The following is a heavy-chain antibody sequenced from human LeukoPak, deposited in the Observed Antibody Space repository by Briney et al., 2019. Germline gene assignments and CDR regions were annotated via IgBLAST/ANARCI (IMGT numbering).Heavy chain of an antibody. CDR1: GFTFSDYY. V-gene: IGHV3-23*01. J-gene: IGHJ4*02. CDR3: AKEGRFLEWSDAFDY. CDR2: ISDSGGST. D-gene: IGHD3-3*01. Sequence: GGSLRLSCAASGFTFSDYYMSWIRQAPGKGLEWVSAISDSGGSTYYADSVKGRFTISRDNSKNTLYLQMNSLRAEDTAVYYCAKEGRFLEWSDAFDYWGQGTLVTVSS.